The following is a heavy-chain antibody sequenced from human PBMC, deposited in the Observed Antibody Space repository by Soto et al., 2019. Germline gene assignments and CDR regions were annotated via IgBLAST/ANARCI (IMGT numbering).Heavy chain of an antibody. Sequence: SETLSLTCAVYGGSFSGYYWSWIRQPPGKGLEWIGEINHSGSTNYNPSLKSRVTISVDTSKNQFSLKRSSVTAADTAVYYCARVAQSDSGSYDYWGQGTLVTVSS. D-gene: IGHD1-26*01. CDR1: GGSFSGYY. J-gene: IGHJ4*02. CDR3: ARVAQSDSGSYDY. CDR2: INHSGST. V-gene: IGHV4-34*01.